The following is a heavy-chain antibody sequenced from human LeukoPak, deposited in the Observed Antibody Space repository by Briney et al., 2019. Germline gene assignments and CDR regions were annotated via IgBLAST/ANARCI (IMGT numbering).Heavy chain of an antibody. V-gene: IGHV3-11*01. Sequence: GGSLRLSCAASGFTFSDYYMSWIRQAPGKGLEWVSYISSSGSTIYYADSVKGRFTISRDNAKNSLYLQMNSLRAEDTAVYHCARVVDCSSTSCPLDYWGQGTLVTVSS. CDR1: GFTFSDYY. CDR2: ISSSGSTI. D-gene: IGHD2-2*01. CDR3: ARVVDCSSTSCPLDY. J-gene: IGHJ4*02.